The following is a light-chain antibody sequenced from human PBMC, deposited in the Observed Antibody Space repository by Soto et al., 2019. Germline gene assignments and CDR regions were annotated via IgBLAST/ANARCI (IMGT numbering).Light chain of an antibody. CDR1: QSVNTH. CDR3: QQYNNWPRT. J-gene: IGKJ1*01. Sequence: EIVLTQSPATLSLSPGERATLSCRASQSVNTHLAWYQQKPGQAPRLLIYGASTRTIAIPARFSGSGSGTDFTLTISSLQSEDFAVYYCQQYNNWPRTFGQGTKVDIK. CDR2: GAS. V-gene: IGKV3-15*01.